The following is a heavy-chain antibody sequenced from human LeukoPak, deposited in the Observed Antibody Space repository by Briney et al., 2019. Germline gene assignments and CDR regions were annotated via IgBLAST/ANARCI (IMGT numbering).Heavy chain of an antibody. D-gene: IGHD3-22*01. J-gene: IGHJ4*02. CDR3: ARETLYYYDSSGPGPFDY. CDR1: GGSISSSNYY. Sequence: SETLSLTCTVSGGSISSSNYYWGWIRQPPGKGLEWIGTIYYSGSTYYNPSLKSRVTISVDTSKNQFSLKLSSVTAADTAVYYCARETLYYYDSSGPGPFDYWGQGTLVTVSS. V-gene: IGHV4-39*07. CDR2: IYYSGST.